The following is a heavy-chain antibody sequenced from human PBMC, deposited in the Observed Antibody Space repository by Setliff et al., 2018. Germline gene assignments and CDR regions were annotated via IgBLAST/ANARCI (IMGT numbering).Heavy chain of an antibody. J-gene: IGHJ4*02. V-gene: IGHV4-61*02. CDR3: ARDPGFHSGTWCLGD. CDR1: GGSISSGSYY. D-gene: IGHD2-8*01. CDR2: LHTSGST. Sequence: SETLSLTCAVSGGSISSGSYYWSWIRQPAGKGLEWVGRLHTSGSTNYNPSLKSRLTISVDASTNQFSLKLYSVTAADTAVYYCARDPGFHSGTWCLGDWGQGTQVTVSS.